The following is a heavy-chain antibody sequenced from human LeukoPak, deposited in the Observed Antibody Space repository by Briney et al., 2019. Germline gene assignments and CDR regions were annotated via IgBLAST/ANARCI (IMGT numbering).Heavy chain of an antibody. D-gene: IGHD6-19*01. Sequence: GSLRLSCAASGFTFSSYAIHWVRQAPGKGLEWVAVISSNGGNKYYADSVKGRFTISRDNSKNTLYLQMNSLKTEDTAVYYCTTGLKQWLVPPGGYWGQGTLVTVSS. CDR1: GFTFSSYA. J-gene: IGHJ4*02. V-gene: IGHV3-30*04. CDR2: ISSNGGNK. CDR3: TTGLKQWLVPPGGY.